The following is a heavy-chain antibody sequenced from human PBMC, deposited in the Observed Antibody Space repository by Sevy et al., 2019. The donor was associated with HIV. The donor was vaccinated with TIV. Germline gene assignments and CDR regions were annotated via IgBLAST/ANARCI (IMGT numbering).Heavy chain of an antibody. Sequence: GGSLRLSCAASGFSFSTYWMTWVRQAPGKGLEWVATMNQDGTERDYVDSVKGRFTISRDNTKTSLFLQMNSLNAEDTGVYYCVREGLGGFSYSLDCWGQGTLVTVSS. CDR1: GFSFSTYW. J-gene: IGHJ4*02. V-gene: IGHV3-7*01. CDR2: MNQDGTER. D-gene: IGHD3-16*01. CDR3: VREGLGGFSYSLDC.